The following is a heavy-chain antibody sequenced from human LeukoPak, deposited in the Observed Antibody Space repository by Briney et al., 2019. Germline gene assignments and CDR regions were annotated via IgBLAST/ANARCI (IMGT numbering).Heavy chain of an antibody. V-gene: IGHV3-21*01. CDR1: GFTFSSYA. CDR2: ISSSSSYI. J-gene: IGHJ5*02. CDR3: ARVRRASNWFDP. Sequence: GGSLRLSCAASGFTFSSYAMSWVRQAPGKGLEWVSSISSSSSYIYYADSVKGRFTISRDNAKNSLYLQMNSLRAEDTAVYYCARVRRASNWFDPWGQGTLVTVSS.